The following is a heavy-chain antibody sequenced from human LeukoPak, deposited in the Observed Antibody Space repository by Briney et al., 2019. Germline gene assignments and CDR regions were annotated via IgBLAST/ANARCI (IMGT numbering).Heavy chain of an antibody. CDR3: ARDHTQLVPNSYFDY. CDR1: GFTFSDYY. J-gene: IGHJ4*02. D-gene: IGHD6-6*01. Sequence: GGSLRLSCAASGFTFSDYYMSWIRQAPGKGLEWVSYISSSGSTIYYADSVKGRFTISRDNAKNSLYLQMNSLRAEDTAVYYCARDHTQLVPNSYFDYWGQGTLVTVSS. V-gene: IGHV3-11*04. CDR2: ISSSGSTI.